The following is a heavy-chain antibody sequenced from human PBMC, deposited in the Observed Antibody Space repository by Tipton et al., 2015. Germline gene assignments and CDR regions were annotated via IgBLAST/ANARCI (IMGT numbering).Heavy chain of an antibody. CDR2: IDSDGSRT. CDR3: AKSKTMSGITVAASDY. Sequence: SLRLSCTASAFTFSSYWMLWVRQTPGKGLVWVSRIDSDGSRTSYADSVKGRFTISRDNAKNTLYLQMNSLRAEDTALYYCAKSKTMSGITVAASDYWGQGTLVTVSS. V-gene: IGHV3-74*01. J-gene: IGHJ4*02. D-gene: IGHD6-19*01. CDR1: AFTFSSYW.